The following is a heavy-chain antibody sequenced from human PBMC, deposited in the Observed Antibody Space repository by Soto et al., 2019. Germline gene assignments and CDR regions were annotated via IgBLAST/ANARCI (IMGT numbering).Heavy chain of an antibody. CDR3: ARDSLVGYYGSGSYYNDYYYMDV. CDR2: ISSSSSTI. J-gene: IGHJ6*03. CDR1: GFTFSSYS. V-gene: IGHV3-48*01. Sequence: GGSLRLSCAASGFTFSSYSMNWVRQAPGKGLEWVSYISSSSSTIYYADSVMGRFTIPRDNAKTSLYLQMNSLRAEDTAVYYCARDSLVGYYGSGSYYNDYYYMDVWGKGTTVTVSS. D-gene: IGHD3-10*01.